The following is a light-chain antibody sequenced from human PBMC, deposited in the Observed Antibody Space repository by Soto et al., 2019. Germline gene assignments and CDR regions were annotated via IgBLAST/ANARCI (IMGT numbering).Light chain of an antibody. V-gene: IGKV3-20*01. J-gene: IGKJ2*01. Sequence: EIVLTQSPGTLSLSPGERATLSCRASQNVTSRYLAWYQQKPGRAPRLLIFGAFSRATGIPDRFSGSGSGTDFTLTISRLEPEDVAVYYCQHYATSHTFGQGTKLE. CDR2: GAF. CDR3: QHYATSHT. CDR1: QNVTSRY.